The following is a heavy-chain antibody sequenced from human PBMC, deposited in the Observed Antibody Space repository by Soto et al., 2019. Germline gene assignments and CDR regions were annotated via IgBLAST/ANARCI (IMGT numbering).Heavy chain of an antibody. Sequence: SETPSLSCTVCGGSVSSYYWSWIRQPPGKGLEWIGYIYYSGSTNYNPSLKSRVTISVDTSKNQFSLKLSSVTAADTAVYYCARMGYSGYDFYYFDYWGQGTLVTVSS. V-gene: IGHV4-59*02. CDR2: IYYSGST. CDR3: ARMGYSGYDFYYFDY. D-gene: IGHD5-12*01. CDR1: GGSVSSYY. J-gene: IGHJ4*02.